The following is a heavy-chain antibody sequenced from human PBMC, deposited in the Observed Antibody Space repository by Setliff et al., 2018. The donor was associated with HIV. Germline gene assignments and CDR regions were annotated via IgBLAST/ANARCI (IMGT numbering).Heavy chain of an antibody. D-gene: IGHD2-8*01. CDR1: GGSISSYY. CDR3: ARYYCPTGECYGFDI. J-gene: IGHJ3*02. V-gene: IGHV4-4*09. Sequence: SETLSLTCTVSGGSISSYYWSWIRQPPGKGLEWLGHIYSSGSTNYNPSLKSRVTISVDTSKNQFSLKLYSVTAADTAVYYCARYYCPTGECYGFDIWGQGTRVTVSS. CDR2: IYSSGST.